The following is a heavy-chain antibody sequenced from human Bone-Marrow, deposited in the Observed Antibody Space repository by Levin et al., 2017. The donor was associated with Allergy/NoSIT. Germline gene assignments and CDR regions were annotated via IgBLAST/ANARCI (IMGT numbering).Heavy chain of an antibody. CDR1: GGSVSSGSHH. CDR3: ARDRVIPATGGNYYYYGMDV. J-gene: IGHJ6*02. V-gene: IGHV4-61*01. Sequence: KPSETLSLTCTVSGGSVSSGSHHWSWIRQPPGRGLEWIGCIHYSGSTKYNPSLKSRVTISVDTSKNQASLKLSSVTAADTAIYYCARDRVIPATGGNYYYYGMDVWGQGTTVTVSS. CDR2: IHYSGST. D-gene: IGHD7-27*01.